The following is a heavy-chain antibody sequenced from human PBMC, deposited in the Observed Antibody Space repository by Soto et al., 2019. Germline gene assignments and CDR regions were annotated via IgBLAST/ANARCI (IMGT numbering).Heavy chain of an antibody. Sequence: QVQLVESGGGVVQPGRSLRLSCAASGFTFSSYAMHWVRQAPGKGLEWVAVISYDGSNKYYADSVKGRFTISRDNSKNTLYLQMNSLRAEDTAVYYCASCLGSKYYCYGMDVWGQGTTVTVSS. V-gene: IGHV3-30-3*01. J-gene: IGHJ6*02. CDR2: ISYDGSNK. D-gene: IGHD1-26*01. CDR1: GFTFSSYA. CDR3: ASCLGSKYYCYGMDV.